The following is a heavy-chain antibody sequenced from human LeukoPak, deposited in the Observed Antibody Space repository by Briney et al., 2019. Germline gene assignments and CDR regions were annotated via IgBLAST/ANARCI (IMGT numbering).Heavy chain of an antibody. CDR2: IYYSGST. V-gene: IGHV4-30-4*01. D-gene: IGHD3-22*01. CDR3: ARGGGIYYDSSGYPSWDY. Sequence: SQTLSLTCTVSGGSISSGDCYWSWVRQPPGTGLEWIGYIYYSGSTYYNPSLKSRVTISVDTSKNQFSLKLSSVTAADTAVYYCARGGGIYYDSSGYPSWDYWGQGTLVTVSS. J-gene: IGHJ4*02. CDR1: GGSISSGDCY.